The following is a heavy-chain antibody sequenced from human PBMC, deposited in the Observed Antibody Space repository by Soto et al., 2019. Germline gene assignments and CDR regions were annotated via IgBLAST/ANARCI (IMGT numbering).Heavy chain of an antibody. D-gene: IGHD1-26*01. CDR3: ARDEYIVGATYDAFDI. V-gene: IGHV6-1*01. CDR1: GDSVSSNSAA. J-gene: IGHJ3*02. CDR2: TYYRSKWYN. Sequence: KQSQTLSLTCAISGDSVSSNSAAWNWIRQSPSRGLEWLGRTYYRSKWYNDYAVSVKSRITINPDTSKNQFSLQLNSVTPEDTAVYYCARDEYIVGATYDAFDIWGQGTMVTVSS.